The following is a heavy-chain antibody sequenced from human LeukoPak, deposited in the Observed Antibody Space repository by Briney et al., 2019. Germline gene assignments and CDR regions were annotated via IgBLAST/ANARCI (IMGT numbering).Heavy chain of an antibody. V-gene: IGHV3-30*04. Sequence: PGGSLRLSCAASGFTFSSYAMHWVRQAPGKGLEWVAVISYDGSNKYYADSVKGRFTISRDTSKNTLYLQMNSLRAEDTAVYYCAKDVERSSGWYGGGYWGQGTLVTVSS. J-gene: IGHJ4*02. D-gene: IGHD6-19*01. CDR2: ISYDGSNK. CDR3: AKDVERSSGWYGGGY. CDR1: GFTFSSYA.